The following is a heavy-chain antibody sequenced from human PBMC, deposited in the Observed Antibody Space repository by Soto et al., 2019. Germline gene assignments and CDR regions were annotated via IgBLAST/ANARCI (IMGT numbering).Heavy chain of an antibody. Sequence: QVQLVESGGGVVQPGRSLRLSCAASGFTFSSYGMHWVRQAPGKGLEGVAVISYDGGNKYYADSVKGPFTISRDNSKNTLYLQMNSLRAEDTAVYYCAKERPNYSDRSGYQTDYFDYWGQGTLVTVSS. V-gene: IGHV3-30*18. J-gene: IGHJ4*02. CDR2: ISYDGGNK. D-gene: IGHD3-22*01. CDR1: GFTFSSYG. CDR3: AKERPNYSDRSGYQTDYFDY.